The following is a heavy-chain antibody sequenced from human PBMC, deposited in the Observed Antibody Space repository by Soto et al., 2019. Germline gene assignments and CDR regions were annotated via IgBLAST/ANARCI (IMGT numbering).Heavy chain of an antibody. CDR3: AKGIAVALYNWFDP. V-gene: IGHV3-23*01. Sequence: GGSLRLSCAASGFTFSSYAMSWVRQAPGKGLEWVSAISGSGGSTYYADTVKGRFTTSRDNSKNTLYLQMNSLRAEDTAVYYCAKGIAVALYNWFDPWGQGTLVTV. CDR1: GFTFSSYA. D-gene: IGHD6-19*01. CDR2: ISGSGGST. J-gene: IGHJ5*02.